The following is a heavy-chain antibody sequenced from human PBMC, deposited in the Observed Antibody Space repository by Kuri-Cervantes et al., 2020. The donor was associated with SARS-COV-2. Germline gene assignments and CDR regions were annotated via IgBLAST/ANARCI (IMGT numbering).Heavy chain of an antibody. CDR2: IYNIGST. Sequence: GSLRLSCTVSGGSISSGPYYWGWIRQPPGKGLEYIGSIYNIGSTYSNPSLKSRVTISMDTSRNQFSLEVRSVTAADTAVYYCARDSDFLEPSFDYWGQGTLVTVSS. D-gene: IGHD1-14*01. V-gene: IGHV4-39*07. J-gene: IGHJ4*02. CDR3: ARDSDFLEPSFDY. CDR1: GGSISSGPYY.